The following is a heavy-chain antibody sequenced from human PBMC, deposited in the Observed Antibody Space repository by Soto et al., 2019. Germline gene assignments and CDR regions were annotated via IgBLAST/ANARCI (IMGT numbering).Heavy chain of an antibody. V-gene: IGHV1-69*01. D-gene: IGHD3-3*01. CDR2: IIPIFGTA. Sequence: QVQLVQSGAEVKKPESSVKVSCKASGGTFSSYAISWVRQAPGQGLEWMGGIIPIFGTANYAQKFQGRVTITADESTSTAYRELSSLSSEDTAVYYGARTHITLFGGGNWFDPCGQGPLVTVSS. J-gene: IGHJ5*02. CDR1: GGTFSSYA. CDR3: ARTHITLFGGGNWFDP.